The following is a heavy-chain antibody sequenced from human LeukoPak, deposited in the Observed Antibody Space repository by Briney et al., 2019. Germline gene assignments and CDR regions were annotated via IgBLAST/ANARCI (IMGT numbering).Heavy chain of an antibody. Sequence: ASVKVSCKASGYTFTSYDINWVRQATGQGLEWMGWMNPNSGNTGYAQKFQGRVTMTRNTSISTAYMELSSLRSEDTAVYYCARGHSSSWYGGDWGQGTLVTVPS. CDR1: GYTFTSYD. CDR2: MNPNSGNT. D-gene: IGHD6-13*01. CDR3: ARGHSSSWYGGD. J-gene: IGHJ4*02. V-gene: IGHV1-8*02.